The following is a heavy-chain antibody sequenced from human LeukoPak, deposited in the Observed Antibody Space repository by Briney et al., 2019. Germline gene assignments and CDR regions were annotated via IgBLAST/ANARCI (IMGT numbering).Heavy chain of an antibody. CDR1: GFTFDDYG. J-gene: IGHJ5*02. Sequence: PGGSLRLSCAASGFTFDDYGMNWVRQAPGKGLEWISYISSSDNTIYYADSVKGRFTISRDNARNSLYLQMNSLRAEDTAVYYCARDDYYDSSGYYYGGWFDPWGQGTLVTVSS. V-gene: IGHV3-48*03. CDR3: ARDDYYDSSGYYYGGWFDP. CDR2: ISSSDNTI. D-gene: IGHD3-22*01.